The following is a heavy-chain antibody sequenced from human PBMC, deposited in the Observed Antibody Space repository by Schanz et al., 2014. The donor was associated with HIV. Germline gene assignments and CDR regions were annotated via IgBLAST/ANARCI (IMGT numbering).Heavy chain of an antibody. CDR1: GFTFSSYW. J-gene: IGHJ2*01. Sequence: EVQLVESGGGFVQPGGSLRLSCAASGFTFSSYWMHWVRQAPGKGLVWVSRINSDGSSTSYADSVKGRFTISRDNAKASVYLQMNSLRDEDTAVYYCALSRPSGYGGSWYFDLWGRGTLVAVSS. CDR3: ALSRPSGYGGSWYFDL. D-gene: IGHD2-15*01. V-gene: IGHV3-74*01. CDR2: INSDGSST.